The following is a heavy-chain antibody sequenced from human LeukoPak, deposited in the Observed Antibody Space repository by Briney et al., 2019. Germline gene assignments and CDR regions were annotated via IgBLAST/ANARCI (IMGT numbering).Heavy chain of an antibody. CDR1: GFTFSSYE. Sequence: PGGSLRLSCAASGFTFSSYEMNWVRQAPGKGLEWVSYISSSGSTIYYADSVKGRFTISRDNAKNSLYLQMNSLRAEDTAVYYCARSAVTLDYWGQGTLVTASS. J-gene: IGHJ4*02. D-gene: IGHD4-17*01. CDR2: ISSSGSTI. V-gene: IGHV3-48*03. CDR3: ARSAVTLDY.